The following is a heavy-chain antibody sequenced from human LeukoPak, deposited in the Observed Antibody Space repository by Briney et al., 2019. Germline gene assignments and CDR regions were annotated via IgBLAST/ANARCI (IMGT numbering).Heavy chain of an antibody. Sequence: GGSLSLSCAASGFTFDDYGMSWVRQAPGKGLEWVSGINWNGGSTGYADSVKGRFTISRDNAKNSLYLQMNSLRAEDTAVYYCARYNGELGFDYWGQGTLVTVSS. CDR3: ARYNGELGFDY. V-gene: IGHV3-20*04. CDR1: GFTFDDYG. J-gene: IGHJ4*02. CDR2: INWNGGST. D-gene: IGHD1-26*01.